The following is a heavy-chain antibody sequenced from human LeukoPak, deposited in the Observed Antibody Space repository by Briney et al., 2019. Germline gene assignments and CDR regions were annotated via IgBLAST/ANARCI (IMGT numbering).Heavy chain of an antibody. CDR3: ASPSYYGFLS. J-gene: IGHJ4*02. D-gene: IGHD3-10*01. CDR1: GFTFIIYD. V-gene: IGHV3-21*01. Sequence: TGGSLRLSCAASGFTFIIYDMSWARQAPGKGLEWVSSISSSSSYIYYADSVKGRFTISRDNAKNSLYLQMNSLRAEDTAVYYCASPSYYGFLSWGQGTLVTVSS. CDR2: ISSSSSYI.